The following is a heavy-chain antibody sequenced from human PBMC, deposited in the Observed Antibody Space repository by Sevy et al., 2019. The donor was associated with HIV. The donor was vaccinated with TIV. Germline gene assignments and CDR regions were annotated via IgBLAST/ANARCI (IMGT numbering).Heavy chain of an antibody. CDR3: AKGRVGYSDVWSGYNFDF. D-gene: IGHD3-3*01. Sequence: GGSLRLSCVASGFIFTSYGIHWVRQAPGKGLEWVAVISFDGDKKYYADSVKGRFTISRDNSKNTLYLQMNSLRTEDTAVYFCAKGRVGYSDVWSGYNFDFWGQGTLVTVSS. CDR2: ISFDGDKK. CDR1: GFIFTSYG. V-gene: IGHV3-30*18. J-gene: IGHJ4*02.